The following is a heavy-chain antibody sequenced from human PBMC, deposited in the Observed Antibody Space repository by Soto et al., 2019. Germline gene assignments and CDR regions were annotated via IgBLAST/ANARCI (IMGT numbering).Heavy chain of an antibody. CDR3: AKDYNNYWSGYYAH. CDR2: ISWDSGIR. D-gene: IGHD3-3*01. J-gene: IGHJ4*02. Sequence: GGSLRLSCAASGFTFNDHAMHWVRQAPGKGLEWVSSISWDSGIREYADSVKGRFTISRDNAKNSLYLEMDSLRADDTALYYCAKDYNNYWSGYYAHWGQGTSVTVSS. V-gene: IGHV3-9*01. CDR1: GFTFNDHA.